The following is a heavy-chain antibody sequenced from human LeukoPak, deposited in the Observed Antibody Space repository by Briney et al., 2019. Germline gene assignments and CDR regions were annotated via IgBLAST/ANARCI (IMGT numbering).Heavy chain of an antibody. V-gene: IGHV4-59*08. CDR3: ARHIGGGIEDMDV. Sequence: PSETLSLTCTVSGGSIGTYYWSWIRQSPGKGLEWIGYIYVTGTRYNPYLQSRVTISVDRSRNQFLLKMSSVTAADTAVYHCARHIGGGIEDMDVWGKGTKVIVSS. CDR2: IYVTGT. D-gene: IGHD3-16*02. CDR1: GGSIGTYY. J-gene: IGHJ6*03.